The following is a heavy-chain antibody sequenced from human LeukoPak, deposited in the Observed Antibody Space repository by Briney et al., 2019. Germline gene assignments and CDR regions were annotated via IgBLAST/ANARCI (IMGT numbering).Heavy chain of an antibody. CDR3: AKSWIRVGSFDY. CDR1: GFIFSSHG. D-gene: IGHD5-18*01. J-gene: IGHJ4*02. CDR2: ISPSGDIT. Sequence: GGTLRLSCAASGFIFSSHGMNRVRQAPGKGLEWVSGISPSGDITYYADSVKGRFTISRDNSKNTVYLQMDSLRFEDAAVYYCAKSWIRVGSFDYWGQGTLVTVSS. V-gene: IGHV3-23*01.